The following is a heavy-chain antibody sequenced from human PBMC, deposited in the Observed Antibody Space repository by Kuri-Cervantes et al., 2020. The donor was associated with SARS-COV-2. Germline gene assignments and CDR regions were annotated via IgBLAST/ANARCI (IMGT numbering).Heavy chain of an antibody. J-gene: IGHJ4*02. D-gene: IGHD6-19*01. CDR3: ASCERGIGWTDY. CDR2: IYYDGRA. V-gene: IGHV4-39*01. CDR1: GGSIRTYNYY. Sequence: SETLSLTCTVSGGSIRTYNYYWGWIRQPPGKGLEWIGNIYYDGRAYYNPSLESRVTISVDTSKVYLNMNSVTAADTAVYFCASCERGIGWTDYWGQGTLVTVSS.